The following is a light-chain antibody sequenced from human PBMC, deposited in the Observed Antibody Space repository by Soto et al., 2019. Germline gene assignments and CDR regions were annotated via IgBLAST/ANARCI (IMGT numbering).Light chain of an antibody. J-gene: IGKJ1*01. V-gene: IGKV3-20*01. CDR3: QQYGSSPTWT. Sequence: ESLLTQSPVTVSLSPVAIATLSCRAIQSVSSNYLAWYQQKPGQAPRLLIYGASTRATGIPDRFSGSGSGTDFTLTISRLEPEDSAVYYCQQYGSSPTWTFGQGTKVDI. CDR1: QSVSSNY. CDR2: GAS.